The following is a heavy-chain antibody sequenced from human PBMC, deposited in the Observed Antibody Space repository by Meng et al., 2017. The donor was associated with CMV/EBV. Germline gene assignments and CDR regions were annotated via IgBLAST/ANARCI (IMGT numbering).Heavy chain of an antibody. CDR1: GWSFSGYY. D-gene: IGHD3-10*01. Sequence: SETLSLTCAVYGWSFSGYYWSWIRQPPGKGLEWIGEINHSGSTNYNPSLKSRVTISVDTSKNQFSLKLSSVTAADTAVYYCARRGRITMVRGVRHYYGMDVWGQGTTVTVSS. CDR3: ARRGRITMVRGVRHYYGMDV. CDR2: INHSGST. J-gene: IGHJ6*02. V-gene: IGHV4-34*01.